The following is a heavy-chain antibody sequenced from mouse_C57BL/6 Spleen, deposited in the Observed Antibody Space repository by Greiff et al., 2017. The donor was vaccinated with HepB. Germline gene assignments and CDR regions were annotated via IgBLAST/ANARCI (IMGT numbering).Heavy chain of an antibody. CDR3: ARSDSSGPDY. J-gene: IGHJ2*01. CDR2: INPNNGGT. CDR1: GYTFTDYN. V-gene: IGHV1-18*01. Sequence: EVQLQQSGPELVKPGASVKIPCKASGYTFTDYNMDWVKQSHGKSLEWIGDINPNNGGTIYNQKFKGKATLTVEKSSSTAYMELRSLTSEDTAVYYCARSDSSGPDYWGQGTTLTVSS. D-gene: IGHD3-2*02.